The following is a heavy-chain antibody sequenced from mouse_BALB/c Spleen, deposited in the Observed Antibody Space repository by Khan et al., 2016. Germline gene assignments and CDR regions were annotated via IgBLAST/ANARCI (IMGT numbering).Heavy chain of an antibody. CDR2: INPNTGYT. J-gene: IGHJ3*01. CDR1: DYTFTSYW. D-gene: IGHD2-4*01. Sequence: QVQLQQPGAELAKPGASVKMSCKASDYTFTSYWMHWVKQRPGQGLEWIGYINPNTGYTEFIQKFKDKATLTADKSSSTVYMQLSSLTSEDSAVYYCARWDMITTFAYWGQGTLVTVSA. CDR3: ARWDMITTFAY. V-gene: IGHV1-7*01.